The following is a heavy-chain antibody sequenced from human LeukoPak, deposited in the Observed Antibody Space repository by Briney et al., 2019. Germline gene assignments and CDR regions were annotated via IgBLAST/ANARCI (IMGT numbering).Heavy chain of an antibody. Sequence: GGSLRLSCAGSGFTFDDYAMHWVRQAPGKGLEWVSGISWNSGSIGYAGSVKGRLTISRDNAKNSLYLQMNSLRAEDTALYYCAKGSGYSYGLFDYWGQGILVTVSS. CDR3: AKGSGYSYGLFDY. CDR2: ISWNSGSI. V-gene: IGHV3-9*01. J-gene: IGHJ4*02. CDR1: GFTFDDYA. D-gene: IGHD5-18*01.